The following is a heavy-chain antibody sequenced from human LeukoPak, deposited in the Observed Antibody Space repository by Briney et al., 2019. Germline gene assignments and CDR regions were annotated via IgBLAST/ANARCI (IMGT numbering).Heavy chain of an antibody. CDR2: IKEDGSEI. Sequence: GGSLRLSCAAFGFTFSNYWMGWVRQAPGKGLEWVASIKEDGSEIFYVDSVKGRLTISRDNAKNSLDLQMNSLRAEDTAVYYCVRGGTYCDSSCKGADFWGQGTLVAVSS. J-gene: IGHJ4*02. CDR1: GFTFSNYW. D-gene: IGHD2/OR15-2a*01. V-gene: IGHV3-7*01. CDR3: VRGGTYCDSSCKGADF.